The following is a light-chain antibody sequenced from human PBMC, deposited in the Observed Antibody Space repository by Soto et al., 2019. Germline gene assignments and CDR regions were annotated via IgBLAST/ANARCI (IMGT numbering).Light chain of an antibody. Sequence: QSVLTQPASVSGSPGHWFTISATGPSSDVGGYNYVSWYQQHPGKAPKLMIYDVSNRPSGVSNRFSGSKSGNTASLTISGLQAEDEADYYCSSYTSSSTLVFGTGTKLTVL. V-gene: IGLV2-14*01. J-gene: IGLJ1*01. CDR2: DVS. CDR1: SSDVGGYNY. CDR3: SSYTSSSTLV.